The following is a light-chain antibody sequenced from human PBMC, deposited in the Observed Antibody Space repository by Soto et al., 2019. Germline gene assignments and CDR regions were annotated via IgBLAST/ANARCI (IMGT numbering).Light chain of an antibody. CDR2: EVS. CDR3: CSYAGSTTQTYV. Sequence: QSALTQPASVSGSPGQSITISCTGTHSDVGSYNLVSWYQQHPGKAPKVIIYEVSERPSGVSDRFSGSKSGHTASLMISGLQAEDEADYYCCSYAGSTTQTYVFGSGTKLTVL. CDR1: HSDVGSYNL. V-gene: IGLV2-23*02. J-gene: IGLJ1*01.